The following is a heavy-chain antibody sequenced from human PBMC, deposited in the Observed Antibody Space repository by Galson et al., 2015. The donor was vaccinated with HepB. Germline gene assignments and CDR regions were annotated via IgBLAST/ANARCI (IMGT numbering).Heavy chain of an antibody. D-gene: IGHD6-6*01. CDR2: IIPIFGTA. CDR3: AIGQLVRNPSNYYYYYMDV. Sequence: SVKVSCKASGGTFSSYAISWVRQAPGQGLEWMGGIIPIFGTANYAQKFQGRVTITADESTSTAYMELSSLRSEDTAVYYCAIGQLVRNPSNYYYYYMDVWGKGTTVTVSS. V-gene: IGHV1-69*13. CDR1: GGTFSSYA. J-gene: IGHJ6*03.